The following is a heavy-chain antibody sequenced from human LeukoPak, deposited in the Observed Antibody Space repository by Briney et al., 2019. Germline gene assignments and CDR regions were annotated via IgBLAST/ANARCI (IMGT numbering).Heavy chain of an antibody. CDR3: ARLGHYYDSSGSPL. V-gene: IGHV4-39*01. J-gene: IGHJ4*02. D-gene: IGHD3-22*01. CDR1: GGSISTTSYY. Sequence: PSETLSLTCTVSGGAVSGGSISTTSYYWGWIRQPPGKGLEWIGSIAYSGSTYYNPPLKSRATVSVDTSKNQLSLKLSSVTAADTAVYYCARLGHYYDSSGSPLWGQGTLVTVSS. CDR2: IAYSGST.